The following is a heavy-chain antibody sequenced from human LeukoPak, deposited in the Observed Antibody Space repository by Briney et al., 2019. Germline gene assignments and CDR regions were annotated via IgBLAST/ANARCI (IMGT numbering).Heavy chain of an antibody. CDR1: GFTFSNYA. D-gene: IGHD6-6*01. Sequence: SGGSLRLSCAASGFTFSNYAMNWVRQAPGKGLEWVSAISGSGDSTFYADSVKGRFTISRDNSNNMLFLQMSSLRAEDTALYYCARGSVAALGYWGEGTLVTVSS. CDR3: ARGSVAALGY. CDR2: ISGSGDST. J-gene: IGHJ4*02. V-gene: IGHV3-23*01.